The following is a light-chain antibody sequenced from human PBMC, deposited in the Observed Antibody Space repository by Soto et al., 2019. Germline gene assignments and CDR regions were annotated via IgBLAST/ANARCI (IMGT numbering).Light chain of an antibody. CDR1: QSVSSY. J-gene: IGKJ5*01. CDR2: DVS. Sequence: EIGLTQSPSTLPWSPGERATLSCMASQSVSSYLSWYQQKPGQAPRLLIYDVSTRATGIPARYSGSGSGTEFTLTISSLQSEDFAVYYCQQYNDWPPRITFGQGTRLEI. V-gene: IGKV3-15*01. CDR3: QQYNDWPPRIT.